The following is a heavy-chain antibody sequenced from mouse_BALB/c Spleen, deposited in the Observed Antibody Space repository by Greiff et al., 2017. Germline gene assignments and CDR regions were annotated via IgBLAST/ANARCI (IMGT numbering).Heavy chain of an antibody. CDR2: ISNLAYSI. J-gene: IGHJ2*01. Sequence: DVHLVESGGGLVQPGGSRKLSCAASGFTFSDYGMAWVRQAPGKGPEWVAFISNLAYSIYYADTVTGRFTISRENAKNTLYLEMSSLRSEDTAMYYCARDRGGCFDYWGQGTTLTVSS. D-gene: IGHD3-3*01. V-gene: IGHV5-15*02. CDR1: GFTFSDYG. CDR3: ARDRGGCFDY.